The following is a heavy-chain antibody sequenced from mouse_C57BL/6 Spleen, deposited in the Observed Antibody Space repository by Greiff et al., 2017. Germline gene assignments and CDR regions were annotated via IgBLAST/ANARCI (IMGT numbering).Heavy chain of an antibody. Sequence: QVQLQQSGAELVKPGASVKMSCKASGYTFTTYPIEWMKQTHGKSLEWIGNFHPYNDDNKYNEKIKGKATLTVEKSSSTVYFELSRVTSDDSAVYYCAWGNCGPTGFAYWGTGTLVTVSA. CDR1: GYTFTTYP. CDR3: AWGNCGPTGFAY. V-gene: IGHV1-47*01. D-gene: IGHD4-1*01. CDR2: FHPYNDDN. J-gene: IGHJ3*01.